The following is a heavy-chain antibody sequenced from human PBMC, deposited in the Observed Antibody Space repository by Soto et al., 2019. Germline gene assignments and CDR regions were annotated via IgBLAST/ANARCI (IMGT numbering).Heavy chain of an antibody. D-gene: IGHD3-3*02. CDR2: IFPMYGTP. CDR1: GGAFSRYA. V-gene: IGHV1-69*01. CDR3: ARDYEYQILAFAALDI. Sequence: QVLLVQSGAEVKKPGSSVKVSCKASGGAFSRYAISWVRQAPGQGLEWVGGIFPMYGTPVYAQKLQGRVTLTADEATTTAYMELSGLRYEATAFYYCARDYEYQILAFAALDIWGQGTMVTVSS. J-gene: IGHJ3*02.